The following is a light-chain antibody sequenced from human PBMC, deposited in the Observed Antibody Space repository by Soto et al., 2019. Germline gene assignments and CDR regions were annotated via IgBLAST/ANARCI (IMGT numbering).Light chain of an antibody. Sequence: DIQMTQSPSSLSASVGDRVTVTCRATQTIDTSLNWHHQKPGKPPKLLIYAAYSLHTGVPSRFSGSGSGTDFTLTISSLQPEDFATYYCQQSYSSPYTFGQGTKLEIK. CDR1: QTIDTS. V-gene: IGKV1-39*01. CDR2: AAY. CDR3: QQSYSSPYT. J-gene: IGKJ2*01.